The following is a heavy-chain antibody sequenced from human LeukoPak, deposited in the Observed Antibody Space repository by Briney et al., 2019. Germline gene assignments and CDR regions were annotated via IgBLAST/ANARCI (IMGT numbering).Heavy chain of an antibody. Sequence: GGSLRLSCAASGFTFSSYNINWVRQAPGKGLEWVSSISTSSSYIYYADSVKGRFTISRDNAKNSLYLQMDSLRAEDAAVYYCARGGVYSSSSFDYWGQGTLVTVSS. J-gene: IGHJ4*02. V-gene: IGHV3-21*01. CDR3: ARGGVYSSSSFDY. D-gene: IGHD6-6*01. CDR1: GFTFSSYN. CDR2: ISTSSSYI.